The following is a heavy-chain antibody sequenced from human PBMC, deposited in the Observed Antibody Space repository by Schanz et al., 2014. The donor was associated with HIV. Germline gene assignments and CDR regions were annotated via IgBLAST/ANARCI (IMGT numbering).Heavy chain of an antibody. CDR1: GYTFTKYS. Sequence: QVHLVQSGGEVKKPGASVRVSCKASGYTFTKYSINWVRQAPGQGLEWMGWMNPNSGNTGYAQKFQGRVTMTRNTSISTAYREMSTRRSEESGVDYWASLAGATGLELDYWGQGTLVTVSS. J-gene: IGHJ4*02. CDR3: ASLAGATGLELDY. D-gene: IGHD1-26*01. V-gene: IGHV1-8*01. CDR2: MNPNSGNT.